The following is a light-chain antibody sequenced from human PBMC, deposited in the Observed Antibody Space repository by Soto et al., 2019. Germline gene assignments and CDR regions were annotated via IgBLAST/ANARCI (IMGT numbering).Light chain of an antibody. V-gene: IGLV2-23*01. CDR3: SSYAGDSAWV. Sequence: QSALTQPASVSGSPGQSITISCTGTSSDVGSYNFVSWYQQHPGKAPKLMIYEGSKRPSGVSNRFSGSKSGNTASLTISGLQAEDEADYYCSSYAGDSAWVFGGGTKVTVL. CDR2: EGS. J-gene: IGLJ3*02. CDR1: SSDVGSYNF.